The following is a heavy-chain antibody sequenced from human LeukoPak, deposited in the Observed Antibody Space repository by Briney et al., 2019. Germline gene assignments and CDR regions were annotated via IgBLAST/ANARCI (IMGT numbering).Heavy chain of an antibody. CDR1: GFTFSSYG. CDR3: ARAYYYDSSGEQ. Sequence: GGSLRLSCAASGFTFSSYGMHWVRQAPGKGLEWVAVISYDGSNKYYADSVKGRFTISRDNSKNTLYLQMNSLRAEDTAVYYCARAYYYDSSGEQWGQGTLVTVSS. V-gene: IGHV3-30*19. J-gene: IGHJ4*02. CDR2: ISYDGSNK. D-gene: IGHD3-22*01.